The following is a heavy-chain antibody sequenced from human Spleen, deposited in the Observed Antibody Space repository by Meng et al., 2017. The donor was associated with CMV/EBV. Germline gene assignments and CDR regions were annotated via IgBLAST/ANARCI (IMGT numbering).Heavy chain of an antibody. Sequence: ASVKVSCKASGYTFIGYYIHWVRQAPGQGLEWMGWINPNPNRGGTVYGQKFQGRVTMTTDTSIDTAYMELRRLRSDDTAFYYCARIQFFETPNDAFDLWGQGTMVTVSS. CDR1: GYTFIGYY. CDR3: ARIQFFETPNDAFDL. J-gene: IGHJ3*01. V-gene: IGHV1-2*02. CDR2: INPNPNRGGT. D-gene: IGHD4-11*01.